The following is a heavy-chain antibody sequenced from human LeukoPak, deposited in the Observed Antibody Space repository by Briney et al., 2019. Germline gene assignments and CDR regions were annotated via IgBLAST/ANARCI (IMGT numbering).Heavy chain of an antibody. CDR1: GFTYYG. CDR3: ARDKVVGPTHFDY. V-gene: IGHV3-21*01. J-gene: IGHJ4*02. Sequence: PGGSLRLSCAASGFTYYGMNWVRQAPGKGLEWVSSISISSSYIYYAYSVKGRFTISRDNAKNSLYLQMSSLRAEDTAVYYCARDKVVGPTHFDYWGQGTLVTVSS. CDR2: ISISSSYI. D-gene: IGHD1-26*01.